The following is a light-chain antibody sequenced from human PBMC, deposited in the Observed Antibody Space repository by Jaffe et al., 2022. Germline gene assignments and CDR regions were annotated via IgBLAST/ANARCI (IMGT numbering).Light chain of an antibody. CDR3: QQYDSYPIT. J-gene: IGKJ5*01. CDR2: GAF. CDR1: QGTNNY. Sequence: DIQMTQSPTSLSASVGDTVTITCRASQGTNNYLAWFQQKPGKAPKSLIFGAFNLQSGVPSRFSGSGSETDFTLTISSLQPEDFATYYCQQYDSYPITFGQGTRLEIK. V-gene: IGKV1-16*01.